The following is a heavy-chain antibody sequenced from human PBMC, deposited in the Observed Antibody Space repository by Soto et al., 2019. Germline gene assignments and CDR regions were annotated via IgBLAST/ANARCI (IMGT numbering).Heavy chain of an antibody. CDR3: ARNRLRQYYYGMDV. D-gene: IGHD3-10*01. CDR2: IYPGDSDT. V-gene: IGHV5-51*03. CDR1: GYSFANYW. Sequence: PGKSLKISCQGSGYSFANYWIAWVRQMPGKGLEWVGVIYPGDSDTRYSPSFRGQVTISADKSISHVYLQWSSLKASDTAMYYCARNRLRQYYYGMDVWGQGTTVTVSS. J-gene: IGHJ6*02.